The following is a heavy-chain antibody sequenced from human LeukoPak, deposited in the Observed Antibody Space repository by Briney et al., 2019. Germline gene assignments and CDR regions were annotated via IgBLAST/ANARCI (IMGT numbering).Heavy chain of an antibody. CDR3: ARDKKSGESSEIDY. Sequence: GGSLRLSCAASGFTFSNYWVHWDRQAPGKGLVWVSRINRDGSTTNYADSVKGRFTVSRDNAKNTLNLQMNSLRAEDTAVYYCARDKKSGESSEIDYWGQGTLVTVSS. CDR1: GFTFSNYW. J-gene: IGHJ4*02. CDR2: INRDGSTT. D-gene: IGHD3-10*01. V-gene: IGHV3-74*01.